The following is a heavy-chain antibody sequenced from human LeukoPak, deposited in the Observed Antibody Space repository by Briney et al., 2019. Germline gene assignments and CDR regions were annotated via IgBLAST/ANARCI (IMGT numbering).Heavy chain of an antibody. CDR2: INPNSGGT. CDR1: GYTFSGDY. V-gene: IGHV1-2*02. J-gene: IGHJ5*02. D-gene: IGHD1-26*01. Sequence: GASVKVSCKASGYTFSGDYMHWVRQAPGQGLEWMGWINPNSGGTNYAQKFQGRVTMTRDTSISTAYMELSRLRSDDTAVYYCARDPSGELQNWFDPWGQGTLVTVSS. CDR3: ARDPSGELQNWFDP.